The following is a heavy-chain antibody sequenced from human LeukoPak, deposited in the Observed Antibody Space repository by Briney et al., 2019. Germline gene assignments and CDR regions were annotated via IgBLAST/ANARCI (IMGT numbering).Heavy chain of an antibody. D-gene: IGHD1-26*01. Sequence: GGSLRLSCAVSGFTFRSYAMSWVRQAPGKGLEWVSVLSGSGGTTYYADSVKGRFTISRDNSKNTLYLQMNSLRAEDTAVYYCAKLSDLVGARFDYWGQGTLVTVSS. CDR2: LSGSGGTT. J-gene: IGHJ4*02. CDR1: GFTFRSYA. V-gene: IGHV3-23*01. CDR3: AKLSDLVGARFDY.